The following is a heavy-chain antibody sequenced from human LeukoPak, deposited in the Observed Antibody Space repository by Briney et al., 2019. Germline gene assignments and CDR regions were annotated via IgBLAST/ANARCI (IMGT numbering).Heavy chain of an antibody. CDR2: INPSGGST. D-gene: IGHD4-17*01. CDR3: ARDRQTHDYGDYEGAFDI. CDR1: GYTFTGYY. J-gene: IGHJ3*02. Sequence: ASVKVSCKASGYTFTGYYMHWVRQAPGQGLEWMGIINPSGGSTSYAQKFQGRVTMTRDTSTSTVYMELSSLRSEDTAVYYCARDRQTHDYGDYEGAFDIWGQGTMVTVSS. V-gene: IGHV1-46*01.